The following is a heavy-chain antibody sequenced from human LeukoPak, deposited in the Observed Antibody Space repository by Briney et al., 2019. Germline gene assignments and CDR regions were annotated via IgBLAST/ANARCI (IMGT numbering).Heavy chain of an antibody. CDR2: ISSDGSST. Sequence: PGGSLRLSCAASGFTFRTYWMRWVRQAPGKGLVWVSRISSDGSSTTYADSVKGRFTVSRDNAKNTLYLQMNSLRAEDTAVYYCAGCSDTTCQYWGQGTLVTVSS. V-gene: IGHV3-74*01. J-gene: IGHJ4*02. D-gene: IGHD2-2*01. CDR1: GFTFRTYW. CDR3: AGCSDTTCQY.